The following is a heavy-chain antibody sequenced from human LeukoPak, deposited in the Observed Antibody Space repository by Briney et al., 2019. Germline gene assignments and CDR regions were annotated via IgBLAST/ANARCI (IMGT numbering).Heavy chain of an antibody. V-gene: IGHV4-59*08. D-gene: IGHD2-15*01. CDR1: GGSISSYY. CDR3: ARQGCSGGSCYSAYYYKDV. Sequence: PSETLSLTCTVSGGSISSYYWSWIRQPPGKGLEWIGYIYYSGSTNYNPSLKSRVTISVDTSKNQFSLKLSSVTAADTAVYYCARQGCSGGSCYSAYYYKDVWGKGTTVTVSS. J-gene: IGHJ6*03. CDR2: IYYSGST.